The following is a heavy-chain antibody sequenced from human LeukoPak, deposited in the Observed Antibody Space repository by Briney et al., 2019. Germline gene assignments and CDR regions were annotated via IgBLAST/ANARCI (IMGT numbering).Heavy chain of an antibody. CDR3: ATLYYDFWSGWFDP. CDR2: ISSSGSTI. D-gene: IGHD3-3*01. CDR1: GFTFSSCE. V-gene: IGHV3-48*03. Sequence: GGSLRLSCAASGFTFSSCEMNWVRQAPGKGLEWVSYISSSGSTIYYADSVKGRFTISRDNAKNSLYLQMNSLRAEDTAVYYCATLYYDFWSGWFDPWGQGTLVTVSS. J-gene: IGHJ5*02.